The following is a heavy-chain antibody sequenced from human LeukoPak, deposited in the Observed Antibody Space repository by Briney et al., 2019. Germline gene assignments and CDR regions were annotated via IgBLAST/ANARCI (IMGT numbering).Heavy chain of an antibody. CDR3: ARQNSVAGTLDY. CDR1: GGSISSGDYY. Sequence: SETLSLTCTVSGGSISSGDYYWSWIRQPPGKGLEWIGYIYYSGSTNYNPSLRSRVTISVDTSKNQFSLKLSSVTAADTAVYYCARQNSVAGTLDYWGQGTLVTVSS. D-gene: IGHD6-19*01. CDR2: IYYSGST. V-gene: IGHV4-30-4*01. J-gene: IGHJ4*02.